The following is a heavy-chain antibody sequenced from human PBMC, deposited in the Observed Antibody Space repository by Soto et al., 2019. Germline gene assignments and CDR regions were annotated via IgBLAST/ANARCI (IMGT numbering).Heavy chain of an antibody. CDR3: AREFACSGGSCYTGVYEH. J-gene: IGHJ4*02. Sequence: QVHLVQSGAEVQKPGSSLKLSCKASGGTFSTYAFTWVRQAPGQGLEWIGGLVHIFDAGNYAPRFQGRVTITADDSTDTVYMELSGLTSDDTAVDFCAREFACSGGSCYTGVYEHWGQGTLVTVSS. V-gene: IGHV1-69*01. D-gene: IGHD2-15*01. CDR2: LVHIFDAG. CDR1: GGTFSTYA.